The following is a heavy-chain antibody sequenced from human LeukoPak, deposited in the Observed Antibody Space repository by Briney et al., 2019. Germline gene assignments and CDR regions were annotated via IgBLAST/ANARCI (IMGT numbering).Heavy chain of an antibody. CDR3: ARDARDDSSGYYSNLINYYFDY. CDR1: GFTVSSNY. V-gene: IGHV3-66*01. CDR2: IYSGGST. Sequence: GGSLRLSCAASGFTVSSNYMSWVRQAPGKGLEWVSVIYSGGSTYYADSVKGRFTISRDNSKNTLYLQMNSLRAEDTAVYYCARDARDDSSGYYSNLINYYFDYWGQGTLVTVSS. D-gene: IGHD3-22*01. J-gene: IGHJ4*02.